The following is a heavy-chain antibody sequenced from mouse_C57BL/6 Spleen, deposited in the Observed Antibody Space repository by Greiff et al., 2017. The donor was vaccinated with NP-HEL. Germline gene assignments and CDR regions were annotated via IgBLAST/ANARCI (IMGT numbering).Heavy chain of an antibody. CDR2: IDPSDSYT. J-gene: IGHJ2*01. Sequence: QVQLQQPGAELVMPGASVKLSCKASGYTFTSYWMHWVKQRPGQGLEWIGEIDPSDSYTNYNQKFKGKSTLTVDKSSSTAYRQLSSLTSEDSAVYYCARANSPQGYYFDYWGQGTTLTVSS. D-gene: IGHD4-1*01. CDR3: ARANSPQGYYFDY. CDR1: GYTFTSYW. V-gene: IGHV1-69*01.